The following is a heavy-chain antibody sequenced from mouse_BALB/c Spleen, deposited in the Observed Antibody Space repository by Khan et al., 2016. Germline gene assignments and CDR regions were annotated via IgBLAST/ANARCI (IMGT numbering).Heavy chain of an antibody. V-gene: IGHV5-6-3*01. CDR3: ARVRQAVDY. Sequence: EVELVESGGGLVQPGGSLKLSCAASGFTFSTYAMSWVRQTPDKRLELVATINSNGGSTYYPDNVKGRFTISRANAKNTLYLQMRSLKSEDTAMYYCARVRQAVDYWGQGTSVTVSS. D-gene: IGHD2-14*01. CDR1: GFTFSTYA. CDR2: INSNGGST. J-gene: IGHJ4*01.